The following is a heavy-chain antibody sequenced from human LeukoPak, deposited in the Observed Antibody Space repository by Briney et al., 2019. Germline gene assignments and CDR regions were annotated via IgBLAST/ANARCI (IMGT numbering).Heavy chain of an antibody. CDR3: ARVQFYCSGGSCYGNYFGY. J-gene: IGHJ4*02. D-gene: IGHD2-15*01. Sequence: SETLSLTCTVSGGSISSYYWSWIRQPAGKGLEWIGRIYTSGSTNYNPSLKSRVTMSEDTSKNQFSLKLSSVTAADTAVYYCARVQFYCSGGSCYGNYFGYWGQGTLVTVSS. CDR1: GGSISSYY. CDR2: IYTSGST. V-gene: IGHV4-4*07.